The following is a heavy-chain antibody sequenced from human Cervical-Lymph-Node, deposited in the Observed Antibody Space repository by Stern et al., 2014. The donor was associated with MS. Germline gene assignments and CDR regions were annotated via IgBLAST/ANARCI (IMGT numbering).Heavy chain of an antibody. CDR3: ARRRYGENWFDP. J-gene: IGHJ5*02. D-gene: IGHD4-17*01. CDR1: GDSISSCSYY. CDR2: IYCSGST. V-gene: IGHV4-39*01. Sequence: QVQLQESGPGLVKPSETLSLTCTVSGDSISSCSYYWGWIRQPPGKGLEWIGNIYCSGSTYDHPSLKSRVTISVDTSKTLFSRGLSSVTAADTAVYYCARRRYGENWFDPWGQGALVTVSS.